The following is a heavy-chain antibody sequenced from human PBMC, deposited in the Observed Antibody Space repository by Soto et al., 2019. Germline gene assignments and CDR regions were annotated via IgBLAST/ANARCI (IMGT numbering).Heavy chain of an antibody. D-gene: IGHD2-15*01. CDR2: IYHSGST. CDR3: ARDRRDIVVVVAATPWFDP. V-gene: IGHV4-38-2*02. CDR1: GYSISSGYY. J-gene: IGHJ5*02. Sequence: QVQLQESGPGLVKPSETLSLTCAVSGYSISSGYYWGWIRQPPGKGLEWIGSIYHSGSTYYNPSLKSRVTISVDTSKNQFSLKLSSVTAADTAVYYCARDRRDIVVVVAATPWFDPWGQGTLVTVSS.